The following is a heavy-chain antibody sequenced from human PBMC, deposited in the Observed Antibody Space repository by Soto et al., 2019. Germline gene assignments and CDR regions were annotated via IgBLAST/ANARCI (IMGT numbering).Heavy chain of an antibody. CDR2: INHSGST. J-gene: IGHJ4*02. Sequence: SETLSLTCAVYGGSFSGYYWSWIRQPPGKGLEWIGEINHSGSTNYNPSLKSRVTISVDTSKNQFSLKLSSVTAADTAVYYCARLKGMVRGSAYWGQGTLVTVSS. CDR3: ARLKGMVRGSAY. CDR1: GGSFSGYY. V-gene: IGHV4-34*01. D-gene: IGHD3-10*01.